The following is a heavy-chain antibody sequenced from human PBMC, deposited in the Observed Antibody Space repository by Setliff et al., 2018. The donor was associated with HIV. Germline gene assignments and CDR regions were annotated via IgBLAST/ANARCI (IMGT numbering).Heavy chain of an antibody. CDR2: IRSKVYGGTT. V-gene: IGHV3-49*04. CDR1: GFTFGDYA. CDR3: ATGAGNSPEPFFEN. D-gene: IGHD6-13*01. Sequence: QPGGSLRLSCTASGFTFGDYAMSWVRQAPGKGLEWVGFIRSKVYGGTTEYAASVKGRFTISRDDSQNTLFLQMNSLILEDTAVYYCATGAGNSPEPFFENWGQGTLVTVSS. J-gene: IGHJ4*02.